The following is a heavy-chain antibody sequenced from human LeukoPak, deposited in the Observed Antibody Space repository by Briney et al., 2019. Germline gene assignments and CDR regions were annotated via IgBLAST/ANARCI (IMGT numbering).Heavy chain of an antibody. D-gene: IGHD4-17*01. V-gene: IGHV1-69*06. CDR2: IIPIFGTA. J-gene: IGHJ6*04. CDR1: GYTFTSYG. CDR3: ASRTTVTTYYYYYGMDV. Sequence: GASVKVSCKASGYTFTSYGINWVRQAPGQGLEWMGGIIPIFGTANYAQKFQGRVTITADKSTSTAYMELSSLRSEDTAVYYCASRTTVTTYYYYYGMDVWGKGTTVTVSS.